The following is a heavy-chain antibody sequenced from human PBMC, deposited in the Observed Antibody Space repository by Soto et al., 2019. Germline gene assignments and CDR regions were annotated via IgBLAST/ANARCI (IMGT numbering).Heavy chain of an antibody. CDR1: GYTFTSYY. CDR2: INPSGGST. J-gene: IGHJ4*02. CDR3: ERGYCSGGTCYVPGIDY. Sequence: ASVKVSCKASGYTFTSYYMHWVRQAPGQGLEWMGIINPSGGSTSYAQKLQGRVTMTRDTSTSTVYMEMSSLRYEETAVYYCERGYCSGGTCYVPGIDYWREGNLVTVS. D-gene: IGHD2-15*01. V-gene: IGHV1-46*01.